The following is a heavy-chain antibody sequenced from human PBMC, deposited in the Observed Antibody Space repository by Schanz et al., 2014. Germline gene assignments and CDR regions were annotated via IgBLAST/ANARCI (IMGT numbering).Heavy chain of an antibody. CDR2: LGGSTGGL. J-gene: IGHJ4*02. V-gene: IGHV3-23*04. CDR3: AKTLGGAGLTLYFDH. Sequence: EVQLVESGGGLVEPGGSLRLSCEASGFTFSTSAMSWVRQAPGKGLEWVSSLGGSTGGLYYADSVRGRFTISRDNFKNRLYLQMNSLRLEDTAIYYCAKTLGGAGLTLYFDHWGQGSLVTVSS. CDR1: GFTFSTSA. D-gene: IGHD3-10*01.